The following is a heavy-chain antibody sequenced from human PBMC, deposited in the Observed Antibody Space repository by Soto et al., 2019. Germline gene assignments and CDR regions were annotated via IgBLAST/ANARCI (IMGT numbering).Heavy chain of an antibody. CDR1: RYTFTRNY. J-gene: IGHJ4*02. CDR3: AWRGVYSGNYSGC. D-gene: IGHD1-26*01. V-gene: IGHV1-46*01. CDR2: INPSGGST. Sequence: ASVKVSCKASRYTFTRNYIHWVRQAPGQGLEWMGLINPSGGSTNYAQKFQGRVTMTRDTSTSTVYMELDSLRSGDTAVSFCAWRGVYSGNYSGCWRQGTLGTV.